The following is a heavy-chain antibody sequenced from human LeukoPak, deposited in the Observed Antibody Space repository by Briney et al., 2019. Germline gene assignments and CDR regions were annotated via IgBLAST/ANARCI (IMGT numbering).Heavy chain of an antibody. CDR3: ARRGYGSGSFNRYYFDY. CDR1: GGSISSYY. Sequence: PSETLSLTCTVSGGSISSYYWSWIRQPPRKGLEWLGYIYYSGSTNYKPSLKSRVTISVDTSKNQFSLKLSSVTAADTAVYYCARRGYGSGSFNRYYFDYWGQGNLVTVSS. D-gene: IGHD3-10*01. CDR2: IYYSGST. J-gene: IGHJ4*02. V-gene: IGHV4-59*08.